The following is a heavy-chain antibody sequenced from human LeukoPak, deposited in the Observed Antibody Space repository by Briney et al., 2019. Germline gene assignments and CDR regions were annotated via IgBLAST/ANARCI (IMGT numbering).Heavy chain of an antibody. V-gene: IGHV3-23*01. CDR1: GFTLSSYA. D-gene: IGHD1-1*01. CDR3: AKATGNLGN. CDR2: ISDTGNT. Sequence: GGSLRLSRAASGFTLSSYAMSWVRQAPGKGLEWVSAISDTGNTYHADSVKGRFSISRDNSKSTLYLQMISLTAEDTAIYYCAKATGNLGNWGQGTLVTVSS. J-gene: IGHJ4*02.